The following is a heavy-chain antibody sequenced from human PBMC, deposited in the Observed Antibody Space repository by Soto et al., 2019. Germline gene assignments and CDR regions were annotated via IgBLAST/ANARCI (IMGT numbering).Heavy chain of an antibody. Sequence: SVPTLVNPTQTLTLTCTFSGFSLSTSGVGVGWIRQPPGKALEWLALIYWNDDKHYRPSLKSRLTITKDTSKNQVVLTMTNMEPAQTAGHSCQSGRRYGSEGRCHAWYYGLYVWGQGT. D-gene: IGHD2-15*01. CDR1: GFSLSTSGVG. J-gene: IGHJ6*02. CDR2: IYWNDDK. CDR3: QSGRRYGSEGRCHAWYYGLYV. V-gene: IGHV2-5*01.